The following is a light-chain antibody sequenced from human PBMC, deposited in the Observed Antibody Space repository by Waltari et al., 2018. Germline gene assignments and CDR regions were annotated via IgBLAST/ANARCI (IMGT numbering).Light chain of an antibody. CDR2: DKN. V-gene: IGLV3-19*01. CDR1: SLRRYY. Sequence: SSELTQDPTVSVAMGQTVRITCQGDSLRRYYASWYQQRPGQAPTLFIFDKNDRPSGVPDRFSCSNSDNTAVLTITGAQAEDEASYYCHSRDASGVGGSFGGGTKLTVL. J-gene: IGLJ2*01. CDR3: HSRDASGVGGS.